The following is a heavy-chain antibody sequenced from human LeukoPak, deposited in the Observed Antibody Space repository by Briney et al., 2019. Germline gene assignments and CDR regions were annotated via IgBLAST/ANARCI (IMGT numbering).Heavy chain of an antibody. CDR1: GDTFSSYA. Sequence: ASVKVSCKASGDTFSSYAISWVRQAPGQGLEWMGGIIPIFGTANYAQKFQGRVTITADESTSTAYMELSSLRSEDTAVYYCARDGSSGLYYYYGMDVWGQGTTVTVSS. CDR2: IIPIFGTA. J-gene: IGHJ6*02. CDR3: ARDGSSGLYYYYGMDV. D-gene: IGHD6-19*01. V-gene: IGHV1-69*13.